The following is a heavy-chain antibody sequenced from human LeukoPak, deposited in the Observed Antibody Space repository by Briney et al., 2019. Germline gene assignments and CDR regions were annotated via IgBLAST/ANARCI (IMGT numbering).Heavy chain of an antibody. CDR1: GYTFTGYY. CDR3: AMQQNSLFDY. J-gene: IGHJ4*02. CDR2: IHPNSGVT. D-gene: IGHD6-13*01. Sequence: ASVKVSCKASGYTFTGYYIHWVRQAPGQGLEWMGWIHPNSGVTKYAEKFQGRVTLTRDTSISTAYMELTRLRSDDTAVCYCAMQQNSLFDYWGQGTLVTVSS. V-gene: IGHV1-2*02.